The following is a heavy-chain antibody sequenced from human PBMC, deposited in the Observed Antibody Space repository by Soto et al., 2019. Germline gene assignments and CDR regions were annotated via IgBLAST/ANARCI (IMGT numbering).Heavy chain of an antibody. J-gene: IGHJ4*02. CDR3: AREPYDSSGPYFDY. CDR1: GFTFSSYG. Sequence: PGGSLRLSCAASGFTFSSYGMHWVRQAPGKGLEWVAVIWYDGSNKYYADSVKGRFTISRDNSKNTLYLQMNSLRAEDTAVYYCAREPYDSSGPYFDYWGQGTLVTVSS. CDR2: IWYDGSNK. V-gene: IGHV3-33*01. D-gene: IGHD3-22*01.